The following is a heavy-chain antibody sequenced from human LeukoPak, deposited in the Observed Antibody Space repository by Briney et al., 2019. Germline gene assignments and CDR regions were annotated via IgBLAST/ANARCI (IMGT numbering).Heavy chain of an antibody. CDR3: ARDSLARPLGY. D-gene: IGHD6-6*01. J-gene: IGHJ4*02. CDR1: GFSFNNFG. Sequence: GGSLRLSCVASGFSFNNFGMTWVRQAPGKGLEWVSYISSSGSTIYYADSVKGRFTISRDNAKNSLYLQMNSLRAEDTAVYYCARDSLARPLGYWGQGTLVTVSS. V-gene: IGHV3-48*04. CDR2: ISSSGSTI.